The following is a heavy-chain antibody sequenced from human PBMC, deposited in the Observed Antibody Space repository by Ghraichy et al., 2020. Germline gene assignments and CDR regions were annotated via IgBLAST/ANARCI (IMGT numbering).Heavy chain of an antibody. CDR1: GYTFTNHY. D-gene: IGHD1-26*01. CDR3: ARMEPDAYSHFVL. V-gene: IGHV1-2*02. Sequence: ASVKVSCKSSGYTFTNHYMHWVRQAPGQGLEWVGWIHPNSGGTKYAQKFQGRVTMTRDMSISTAYMELTRLTSDDTAVYFCARMEPDAYSHFVLRGRGTLVTVSS. J-gene: IGHJ2*01. CDR2: IHPNSGGT.